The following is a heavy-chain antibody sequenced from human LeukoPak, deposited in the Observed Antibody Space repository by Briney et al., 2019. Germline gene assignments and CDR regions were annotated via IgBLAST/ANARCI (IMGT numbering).Heavy chain of an antibody. D-gene: IGHD3-10*01. CDR2: IGNDAKTT. J-gene: IGHJ5*02. V-gene: IGHV3-30*18. Sequence: GGSLRLSCAASRFTFSIYGMHWVRQAPGKGLEWVAVIGNDAKTTYYADSVKGRFTISRDNSKNTLYLQMNSLKPADTAVYYCTKEGLPSGSSWSAWFDPWGQGTLVTVSS. CDR3: TKEGLPSGSSWSAWFDP. CDR1: RFTFSIYG.